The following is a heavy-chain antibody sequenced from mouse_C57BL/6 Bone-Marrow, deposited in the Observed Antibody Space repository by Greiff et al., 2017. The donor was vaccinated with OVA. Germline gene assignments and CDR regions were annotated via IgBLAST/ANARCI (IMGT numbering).Heavy chain of an antibody. D-gene: IGHD1-1*01. CDR2: IRTKATGYTT. CDR3: ARWDYYGGYFDV. Sequence: EVKLMESGGGLVQPGGSLSLSCAASGFTFTDYYMRWVRQPPGKGLEWLGFIRTKATGYTTEYSASVKGRFTISRDTSQSSLYLQMNALRAEDSAAYYCARWDYYGGYFDVWGTGTTVTVTS. CDR1: GFTFTDYY. J-gene: IGHJ1*03. V-gene: IGHV7-3*01.